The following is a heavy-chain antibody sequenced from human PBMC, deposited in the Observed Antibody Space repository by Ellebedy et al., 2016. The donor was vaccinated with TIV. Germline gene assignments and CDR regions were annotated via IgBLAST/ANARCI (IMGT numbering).Heavy chain of an antibody. J-gene: IGHJ6*02. CDR1: GGTFSSYA. CDR3: ARGARDIVVVPAAMVPYYYGMDV. CDR2: IIPILGIA. V-gene: IGHV1-69*04. Sequence: AASVKVSCKASGGTFSSYAISWARQAPGQGLEWMGRIIPILGIANYAQKFQGRVTITADKSTSTAYMELSSLRSEDTAVYYCARGARDIVVVPAAMVPYYYGMDVWGQGTTVTVSS. D-gene: IGHD2-2*01.